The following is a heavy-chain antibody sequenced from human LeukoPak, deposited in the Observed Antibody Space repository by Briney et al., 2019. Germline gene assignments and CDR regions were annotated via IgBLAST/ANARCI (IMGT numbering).Heavy chain of an antibody. V-gene: IGHV3-23*01. CDR2: ISVNGNT. CDR1: GFTLSSYA. Sequence: GGSLRLSCAASGFTLSSYAMSWIRQGPGKGLEWVSAISVNGNTYHADSVKGRFTISRDSYKNTLYPQMNSLRAEDAAVYYCAKAPVTTCSGAYCYPFDYWGQGTLVTVSS. J-gene: IGHJ4*02. CDR3: AKAPVTTCSGAYCYPFDY. D-gene: IGHD2-15*01.